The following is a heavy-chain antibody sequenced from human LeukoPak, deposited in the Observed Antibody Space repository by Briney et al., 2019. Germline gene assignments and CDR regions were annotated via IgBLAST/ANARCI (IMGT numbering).Heavy chain of an antibody. Sequence: ASVKVSCKASGYTFTSYDINWVRQTTGQGLEWMGWMNPNSGNTGYAQKFQGRVTITRNTSISTAYMELSSLRSEDTAVYYCARGLYSSRVDYWGQGTLVTVPS. J-gene: IGHJ4*02. CDR2: MNPNSGNT. V-gene: IGHV1-8*03. CDR1: GYTFTSYD. D-gene: IGHD6-13*01. CDR3: ARGLYSSRVDY.